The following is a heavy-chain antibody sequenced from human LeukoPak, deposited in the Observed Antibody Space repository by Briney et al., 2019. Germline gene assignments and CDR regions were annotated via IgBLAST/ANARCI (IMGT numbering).Heavy chain of an antibody. J-gene: IGHJ4*02. D-gene: IGHD2-2*01. V-gene: IGHV1-69*13. CDR2: IIPIFGTA. Sequence: SVKVSCKASGYTFTGYYMHWVRQAPGQGLEWMGGIIPIFGTANYAQKFQGRVTITADESTSTAYMELSSLRSEDTAVYYCLYCSSTSCYRFDYWGQGTLVTVST. CDR3: LYCSSTSCYRFDY. CDR1: GYTFTGYY.